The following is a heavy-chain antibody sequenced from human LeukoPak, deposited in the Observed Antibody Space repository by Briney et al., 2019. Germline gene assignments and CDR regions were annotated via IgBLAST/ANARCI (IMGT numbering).Heavy chain of an antibody. CDR2: IYSGGST. V-gene: IGHV3-53*01. J-gene: IGHJ4*02. CDR3: ARDRNTDY. CDR1: GFTVSSNY. Sequence: GGSLRLSCAASGFTVSSNYMSWVRQAPGKGLEWVSVIYSGGSTSYADSVKGRFTISRDNAKNTLYLQMNSLRAEDTAVYYCARDRNTDYWGQGTLVTVSS.